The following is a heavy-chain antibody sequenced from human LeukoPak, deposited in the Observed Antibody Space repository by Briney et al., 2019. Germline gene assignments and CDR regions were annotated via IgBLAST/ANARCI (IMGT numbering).Heavy chain of an antibody. J-gene: IGHJ4*02. D-gene: IGHD2-2*01. CDR3: ASGDIVVVPAARWSGSFDY. CDR1: GYTLTELS. CDR2: FDPEDGET. V-gene: IGHV1-24*01. Sequence: ASVKVSCKVSGYTLTELSMHWVRQAPGKGLEWMGGFDPEDGETIYAQKFQGRVTMTEDTSTDTAYMELSSLRSEDTAVYYCASGDIVVVPAARWSGSFDYWGQGTLVTVYS.